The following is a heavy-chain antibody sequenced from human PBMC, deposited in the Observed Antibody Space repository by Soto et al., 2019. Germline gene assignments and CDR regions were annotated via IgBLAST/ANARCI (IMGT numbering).Heavy chain of an antibody. V-gene: IGHV3-30*18. J-gene: IGHJ2*01. CDR1: GFTFSSYG. CDR3: AKDPSYVDIVATFFDL. CDR2: ISYDGSNK. D-gene: IGHD5-12*01. Sequence: QVQLVESGGGVVQPGRSLRLSCAASGFTFSSYGMHWVRQAPGKGLEWVAVISYDGSNKYYADSVKGRFTISRDNSKNTLYLQMNSLRAEDTAVYYCAKDPSYVDIVATFFDLWGRGTLVTVSS.